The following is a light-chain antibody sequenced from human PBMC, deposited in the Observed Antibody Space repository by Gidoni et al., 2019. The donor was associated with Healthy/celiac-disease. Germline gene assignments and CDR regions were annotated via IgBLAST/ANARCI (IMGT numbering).Light chain of an antibody. CDR2: AAS. J-gene: IGKJ4*01. V-gene: IGKV1-39*01. Sequence: DIQMTQYPSSLSASVGDSVTLTCRASQSISSYLNWYQQNPGKAPQLLIYAASSLQSGVPSRFIGSGSGTDFSRTNSSLQPEDFATFYCQQSYSTPPLTFGGGTKVDIK. CDR3: QQSYSTPPLT. CDR1: QSISSY.